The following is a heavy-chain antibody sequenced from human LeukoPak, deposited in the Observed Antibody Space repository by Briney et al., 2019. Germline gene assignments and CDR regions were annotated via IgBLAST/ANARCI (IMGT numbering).Heavy chain of an antibody. J-gene: IGHJ3*02. CDR3: ARDRWHSLLWGAIDI. V-gene: IGHV3-33*01. D-gene: IGHD3-10*01. CDR2: IWYDGSTK. Sequence: GGSLRLSCVASGFPFSSYGMHWVRQAPGKGLEGVALIWYDGSTKYYADSVKGRFTISRDNSKNTLYLQMNSLRAEDTAVYYCARDRWHSLLWGAIDIWGQGTMVTVSS. CDR1: GFPFSSYG.